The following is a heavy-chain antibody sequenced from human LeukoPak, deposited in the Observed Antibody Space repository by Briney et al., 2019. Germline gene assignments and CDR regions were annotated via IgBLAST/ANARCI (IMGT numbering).Heavy chain of an antibody. V-gene: IGHV4-4*07. Sequence: PSETLSLTCTVSGGSISRYYWSWIRQPAGKGLEWIGRIYTSGSTNCNPSLKSRVTISVDKSKNQFSLKLSSVTAADTAVYYCVGAVAGRDAFDIWGQGTMVTVSS. D-gene: IGHD6-19*01. J-gene: IGHJ3*02. CDR2: IYTSGST. CDR1: GGSISRYY. CDR3: VGAVAGRDAFDI.